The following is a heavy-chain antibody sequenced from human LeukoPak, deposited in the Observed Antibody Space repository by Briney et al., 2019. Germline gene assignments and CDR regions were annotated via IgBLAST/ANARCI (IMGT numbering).Heavy chain of an antibody. CDR3: TTPNPYYDFWSGYFL. CDR1: GFTFSNAW. V-gene: IGHV3-15*01. D-gene: IGHD3-3*01. J-gene: IGHJ4*02. Sequence: GGSLRLSCAASGFTFSNAWMSWVRQAPGKGLEWVGRIKRKTDGGTTDYAAPVKGRFTISRDDSKNTLYLQMNSLKTEDTAVYYCTTPNPYYDFWSGYFLWGQGTLVTVSS. CDR2: IKRKTDGGTT.